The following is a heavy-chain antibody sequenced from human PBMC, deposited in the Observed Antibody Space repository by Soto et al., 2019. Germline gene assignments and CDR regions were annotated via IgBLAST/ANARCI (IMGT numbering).Heavy chain of an antibody. CDR3: AKDKSTGEYSYYRYMDV. CDR1: GVNFENYA. D-gene: IGHD4-17*01. Sequence: EVLLVESGGGLVQPDRPLRLCCAASGVNFENYAMHWVRQAPGKGLEWVSGISWNSGQLDYAGSVRGRFTISRDNGKNSLYLEMNSLRPDDTALYFCAKDKSTGEYSYYRYMDVWGRGTTVIVSS. J-gene: IGHJ6*03. CDR2: ISWNSGQL. V-gene: IGHV3-9*01.